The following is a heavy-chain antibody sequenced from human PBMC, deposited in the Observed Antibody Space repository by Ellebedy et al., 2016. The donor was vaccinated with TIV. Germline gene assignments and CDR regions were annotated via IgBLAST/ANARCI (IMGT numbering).Heavy chain of an antibody. CDR1: GGTFSSYA. CDR2: IIPIFGTA. V-gene: IGHV1-69*13. Sequence: SVKVSXXASGGTFSSYAISWVRQAPGQGLEWMGGIIPIFGTANYAQKFQGRVTITADESTSTAYMELSSLRSEDTAVYYCARDVYPRGGPGYWGQGTLVTVSS. CDR3: ARDVYPRGGPGY. J-gene: IGHJ4*02.